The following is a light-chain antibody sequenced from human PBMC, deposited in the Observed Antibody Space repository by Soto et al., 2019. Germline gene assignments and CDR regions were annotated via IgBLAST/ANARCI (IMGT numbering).Light chain of an antibody. CDR2: AAS. CDR3: QQRTNWPSIT. J-gene: IGKJ5*01. Sequence: DIHMTQSPSSLSASVGARVTITCRASENIGRYLNWHQQKPGKAPNLLIHAASSLQRGVPSRFSGSGSGTDFTLTISSLEPEDFAVYYCQQRTNWPSITFGQGTRLEIK. V-gene: IGKV1-39*01. CDR1: ENIGRY.